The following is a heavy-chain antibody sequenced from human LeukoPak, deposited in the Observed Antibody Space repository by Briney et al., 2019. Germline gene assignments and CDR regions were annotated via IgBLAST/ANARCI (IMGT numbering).Heavy chain of an antibody. Sequence: SETLSLTCTVSGYSISSGYYWGWIRQPPGKGLEWIGSIYHSGSTYYNPSLKSRVAISVDRSKNQFSLKLSSVTAADTAVYYCARGKGQRWLPYYFDYWGQGTLVTVSS. J-gene: IGHJ4*02. CDR3: ARGKGQRWLPYYFDY. CDR2: IYHSGST. D-gene: IGHD5-24*01. V-gene: IGHV4-38-2*02. CDR1: GYSISSGYY.